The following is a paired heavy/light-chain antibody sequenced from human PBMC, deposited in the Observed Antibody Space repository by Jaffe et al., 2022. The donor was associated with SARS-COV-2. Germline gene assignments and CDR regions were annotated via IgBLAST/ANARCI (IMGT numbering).Heavy chain of an antibody. CDR1: GYTFTGYY. Sequence: QVQLVQSGAEVKKPGASVKVSCKASGYTFTGYYMHWVRQAPGQGLEWMGRINPNSGGTNYAQKFQGRVTMTRDTSISTAYMELSRLRSDDTAVYYCAREERGGYYDILTGLLEPTNWFDPWGQGTLVTVSS. D-gene: IGHD3-9*01. CDR3: AREERGGYYDILTGLLEPTNWFDP. CDR2: INPNSGGT. V-gene: IGHV1-2*06. J-gene: IGHJ5*02.
Light chain of an antibody. CDR1: QSISSY. J-gene: IGKJ4*01. V-gene: IGKV1-39*01. Sequence: DIQMTQSPSSLSASVGDRVTITCRASQSISSYLNWYQQKPGKAPKLLIYAASSLQSGVPSRFSGSGSGTDFTLTISSLQPEDFATYYCQQSYSTPASFGGGTKVEIK. CDR2: AAS. CDR3: QQSYSTPAS.